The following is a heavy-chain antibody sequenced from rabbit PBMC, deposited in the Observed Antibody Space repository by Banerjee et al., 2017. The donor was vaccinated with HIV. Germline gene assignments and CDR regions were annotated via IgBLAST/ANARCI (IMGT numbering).Heavy chain of an antibody. CDR1: GVSLNDKDV. J-gene: IGHJ4*01. CDR2: INIVTGKS. D-gene: IGHD1-1*01. Sequence: EQLEESGGGLVKPEGSLTLTCKASGVSLNDKDVMCWVRQAPGKGLEWIACINIVTGKSVYANWAEGRFIMSRTSSTTVTLQMTSLTAADTATYFCARDLVAVIGWNFNLWGPGTLVTDS. V-gene: IGHV1S45*01. CDR3: ARDLVAVIGWNFNL.